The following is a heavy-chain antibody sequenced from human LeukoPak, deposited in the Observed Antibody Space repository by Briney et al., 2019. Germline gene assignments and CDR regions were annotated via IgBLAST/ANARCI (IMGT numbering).Heavy chain of an antibody. J-gene: IGHJ4*02. V-gene: IGHV3-30*02. CDR1: GFTFSSYG. Sequence: PGGSLRLSCAASGFTFSSYGMHWVRQAPGKGLEWVAFIRYDGSIKYYADSVKGRFTISRDKGKNTLYLQMNNLRVEDTAVYYCAKEQSSTTFGVIIIQGFDYWGQGTLVTVSS. D-gene: IGHD3-3*01. CDR2: IRYDGSIK. CDR3: AKEQSSTTFGVIIIQGFDY.